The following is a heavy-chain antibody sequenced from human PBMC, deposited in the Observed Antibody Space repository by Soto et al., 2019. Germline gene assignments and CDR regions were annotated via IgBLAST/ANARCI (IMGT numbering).Heavy chain of an antibody. Sequence: EVQLLESGGGMVQPGGSLRLSCVSSGFIFSSYAMTWVRQAPGKGLEWVSGIRGSGLSTYYADSVKGRFTNSRDNSKNKVYLQMNNLRAEDTAVYYCVKDYGRSESDSYPWGQGTLVNVSS. CDR2: IRGSGLST. CDR1: GFIFSSYA. D-gene: IGHD2-21*02. V-gene: IGHV3-23*01. CDR3: VKDYGRSESDSYP. J-gene: IGHJ5*02.